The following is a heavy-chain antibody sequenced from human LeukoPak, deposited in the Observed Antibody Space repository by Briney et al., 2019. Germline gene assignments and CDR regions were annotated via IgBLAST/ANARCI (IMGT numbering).Heavy chain of an antibody. CDR3: ARNHPGVRDSSLYYFDY. J-gene: IGHJ4*02. V-gene: IGHV1-8*02. Sequence: GASVKVSCKASGYTFTSYDINWVRQATGQGLEWMGWMNPNSGNTGYAQKLQGRVTMTTDTSTSTAYMELRSLRSDDTAVYYCARNHPGVRDSSLYYFDYWGQGTLVTVSS. D-gene: IGHD3-22*01. CDR2: MNPNSGNT. CDR1: GYTFTSYD.